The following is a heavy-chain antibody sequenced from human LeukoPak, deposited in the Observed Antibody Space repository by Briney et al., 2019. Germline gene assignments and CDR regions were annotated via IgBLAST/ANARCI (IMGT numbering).Heavy chain of an antibody. CDR3: ARVVVAAGTWFDP. V-gene: IGHV1-46*01. D-gene: IGHD6-13*01. J-gene: IGHJ5*02. Sequence: ASVKVSCKASGYTFTSYYMHWVRQAPGQGLEWMGIINPSGGSTSYAQKFQGRVTMTRDMSTSTVYMELSSLRSEDTAVYYCARVVVAAGTWFDPWGQGTLVTVSS. CDR1: GYTFTSYY. CDR2: INPSGGST.